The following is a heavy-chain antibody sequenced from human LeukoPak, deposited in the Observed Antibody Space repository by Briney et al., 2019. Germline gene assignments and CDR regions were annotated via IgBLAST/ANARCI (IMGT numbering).Heavy chain of an antibody. V-gene: IGHV4-34*01. CDR2: INHSGST. Sequence: SETLSLTCAVYGGSFSGYYWSWIRQPPGKGLEWIGEINHSGSTNYNPSLKSRVTISVDTSKNQFSLKLSSVTAADTAVYYCASGRPTYYDFWSGYYLGYYFDYWGQGTLVTVSS. J-gene: IGHJ4*02. CDR1: GGSFSGYY. CDR3: ASGRPTYYDFWSGYYLGYYFDY. D-gene: IGHD3-3*01.